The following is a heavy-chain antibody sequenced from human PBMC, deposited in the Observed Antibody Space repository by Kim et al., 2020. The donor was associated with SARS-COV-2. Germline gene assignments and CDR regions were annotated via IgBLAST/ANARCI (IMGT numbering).Heavy chain of an antibody. V-gene: IGHV3-23*01. J-gene: IGHJ4*02. CDR3: AKDSGGLWFGVG. D-gene: IGHD3-10*01. Sequence: YYVDTGKGRFNISRDNSKNPVYLQMNGLGGDDTAVYYCAKDSGGLWFGVGWGQGTLVTVSS.